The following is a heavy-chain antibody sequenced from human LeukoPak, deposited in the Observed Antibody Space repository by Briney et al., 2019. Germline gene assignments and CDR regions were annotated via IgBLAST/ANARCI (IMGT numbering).Heavy chain of an antibody. V-gene: IGHV3-23*01. CDR1: GFTFSSYA. Sequence: GGSLRLSCAASGFTFSSYAMSWVRQAPGKGLEWVSAISGSGGSTYYADSVKGRFTISRDNSKNSLYLQMNSLRAEDTAVYYCARDYYYDSSGYYYALSFNWFDPWGQGTLVTVSS. CDR2: ISGSGGST. CDR3: ARDYYYDSSGYYYALSFNWFDP. J-gene: IGHJ5*02. D-gene: IGHD3-22*01.